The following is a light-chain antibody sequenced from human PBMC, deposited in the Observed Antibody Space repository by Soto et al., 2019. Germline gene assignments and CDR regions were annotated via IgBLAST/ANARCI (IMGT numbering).Light chain of an antibody. CDR2: VNSGGSH. Sequence: QPVLTQSPSASASLGASVKLTCTLSSAHSTYAIAWHQQQPEKGPRYLMKVNSGGSHTKGDGIPDRFSGSSSGAERYLTISSLQSEDEADYYCQTWGTGIVVFGGGTKLTVL. CDR3: QTWGTGIVV. J-gene: IGLJ2*01. CDR1: SAHSTYA. V-gene: IGLV4-69*01.